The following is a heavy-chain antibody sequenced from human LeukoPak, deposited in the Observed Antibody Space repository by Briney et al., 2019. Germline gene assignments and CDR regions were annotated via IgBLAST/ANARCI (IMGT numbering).Heavy chain of an antibody. Sequence: SQTLSLTCAVSGGSISSGGYSWSWIRQPPGKGLEWIGYIYHSGSTYYNPSLKSRVTISVDTSKNQFSLKLSSVTAADTAVYYCARGARRITMIVVVISNWFDPWGQGTLVTVSS. V-gene: IGHV4-30-2*01. CDR3: ARGARRITMIVVVISNWFDP. J-gene: IGHJ5*02. D-gene: IGHD3-22*01. CDR2: IYHSGST. CDR1: GGSISSGGYS.